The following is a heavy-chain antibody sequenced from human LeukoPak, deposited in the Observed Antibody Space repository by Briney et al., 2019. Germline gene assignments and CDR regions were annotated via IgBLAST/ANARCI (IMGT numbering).Heavy chain of an antibody. V-gene: IGHV3-7*05. J-gene: IGHJ4*02. Sequence: GGSLRLSCAASGFTFSSHWMNWVRQAPGKGLEWVANINQDGSVKYYVDSVKGRFTISRDNAKNSIYLQMNSLRAEDTAVYYCARGPTRGKFDYWGQGTLVTVSS. CDR3: ARGPTRGKFDY. CDR2: INQDGSVK. CDR1: GFTFSSHW. D-gene: IGHD3-16*01.